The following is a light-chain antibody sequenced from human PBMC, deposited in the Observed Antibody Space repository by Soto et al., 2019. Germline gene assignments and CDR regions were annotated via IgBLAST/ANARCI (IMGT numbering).Light chain of an antibody. CDR3: QQYGSSPVT. J-gene: IGKJ1*01. CDR2: GAS. V-gene: IGKV3-20*01. Sequence: EIVLTQSPGTLSLSPGERATLSCRASQTVNTNYLAWYRQKPGQAPSLLIYGASSRATGIPDKFSGSGSGTYFTLIISRLEPEDFAVYYCQQYGSSPVTFGQGTKVEIK. CDR1: QTVNTNY.